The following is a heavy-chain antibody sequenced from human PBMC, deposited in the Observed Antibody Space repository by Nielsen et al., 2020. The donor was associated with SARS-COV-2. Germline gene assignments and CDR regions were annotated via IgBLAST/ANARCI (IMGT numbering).Heavy chain of an antibody. D-gene: IGHD7-27*01. J-gene: IGHJ5*02. CDR2: IYYSGST. CDR1: GGSVSSGSYY. CDR3: ARGFLGIEGWFDP. Sequence: SETLSLTCSVSGGSVSSGSYYWSWIRQPPGKGLEWIGYIYYSGSTNNNPSLKSRVTISIDTSKNQFSLKLSSVTAADTAVYYCARGFLGIEGWFDPWGQGTLVTVSS. V-gene: IGHV4-61*01.